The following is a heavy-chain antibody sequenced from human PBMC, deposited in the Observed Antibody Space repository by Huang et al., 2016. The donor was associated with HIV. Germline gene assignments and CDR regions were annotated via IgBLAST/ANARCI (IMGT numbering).Heavy chain of an antibody. J-gene: IGHJ6*03. V-gene: IGHV3-30-3*01. D-gene: IGHD1-26*01. CDR2: ISYDGSVK. CDR1: GFTLSKFA. Sequence: QVLLVESGGGVVQPGRSLRVSCAASGFTLSKFALNWVRQAPGKGLEWLAVISYDGSVKDYADSVKGRFTISRDNSKRQLYLQMNSLRVDDTALYYCARNSENYMDVWGKGTTVTVS. CDR3: ARNSENYMDV.